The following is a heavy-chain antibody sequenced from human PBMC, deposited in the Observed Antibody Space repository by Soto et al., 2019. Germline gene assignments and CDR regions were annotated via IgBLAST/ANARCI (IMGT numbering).Heavy chain of an antibody. J-gene: IGHJ6*02. CDR1: GYTFTSYG. V-gene: IGHV1-18*01. CDR2: ISAYNGNT. CDR3: AREGNRLSWWAATFELVCYDYYLLDF. D-gene: IGHD3-3*01. Sequence: ASVKVSCKASGYTFTSYGISWVRQAPGQGLEWMGWISAYNGNTNYAQKLQGRVTMTTDTSTSTAYMELRSLRSEDTAVYYCAREGNRLSWWAATFELVCYDYYLLDFWGQGSTVTGS.